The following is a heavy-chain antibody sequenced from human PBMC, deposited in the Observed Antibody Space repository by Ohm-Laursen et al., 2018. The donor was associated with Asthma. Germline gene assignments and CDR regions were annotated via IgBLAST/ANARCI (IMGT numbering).Heavy chain of an antibody. J-gene: IGHJ3*01. CDR2: IKQDASEK. CDR3: VRDTRFAFHF. CDR1: GFTFSSYW. V-gene: IGHV3-7*01. Sequence: SLRLSCAASGFTFSSYWMSWVRQAPGKGLEWVANIKQDASEKYYLDSVRGRFTTSRDNAENSVFLQMNSLRAVDTAIYYCVRDTRFAFHFWGQGTMVTVSS.